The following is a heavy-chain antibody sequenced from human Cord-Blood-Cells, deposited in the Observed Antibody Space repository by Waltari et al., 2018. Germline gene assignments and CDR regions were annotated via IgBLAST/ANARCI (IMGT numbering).Heavy chain of an antibody. CDR1: GFPLSSYA. V-gene: IGHV3-23*04. CDR3: AKEPCCSSTSLDY. D-gene: IGHD2-2*01. Sequence: EVQLVESGGGLVQPGGSLILSCAASGFPLSSYAMSWVRQAPGKGLEWVSAISGSGGSTYYADSVKGRFTISRDNSKNTLYLQMNSLRAEDTAVYYCAKEPCCSSTSLDYWGQGTLVTVSS. CDR2: ISGSGGST. J-gene: IGHJ4*02.